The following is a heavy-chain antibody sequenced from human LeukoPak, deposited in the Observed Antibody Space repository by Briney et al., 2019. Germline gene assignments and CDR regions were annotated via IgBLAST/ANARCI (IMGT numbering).Heavy chain of an antibody. Sequence: GGSLRLSCAASGFTFSSYGMHWVRQAPGKGLEWVSAMSSSDDGRYYAASVRGRFTISRDTSRSTLYLQMNSLRAEDAAVYYCAKAPVTSCRGAFCYPFDYWGQGTLVTVSS. D-gene: IGHD2-15*01. CDR3: AKAPVTSCRGAFCYPFDY. CDR1: GFTFSSYG. V-gene: IGHV3-23*01. J-gene: IGHJ4*02. CDR2: MSSSDDGR.